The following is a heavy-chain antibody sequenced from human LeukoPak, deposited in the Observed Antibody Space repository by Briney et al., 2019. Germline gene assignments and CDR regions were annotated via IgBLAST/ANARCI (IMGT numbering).Heavy chain of an antibody. V-gene: IGHV3-48*04. CDR2: ISSSSSTI. CDR1: GFTFSSYS. Sequence: GGSLRLSCAASGFTFSSYSMNWVRQAPGKGLEWVSYISSSSSTIYYADSVKGRFTISRDNAKNSLYLQMNSLRAEDTAVYYCAKDVPTAYFDYWGQGTLVTVSS. J-gene: IGHJ4*02. CDR3: AKDVPTAYFDY. D-gene: IGHD2-2*01.